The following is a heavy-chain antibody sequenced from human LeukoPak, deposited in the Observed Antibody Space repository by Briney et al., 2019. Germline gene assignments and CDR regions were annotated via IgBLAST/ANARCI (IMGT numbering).Heavy chain of an antibody. D-gene: IGHD3-16*01. CDR1: GGSFSGYY. CDR3: ARGRFRLDP. J-gene: IGHJ5*02. Sequence: SETLSLTCAVYGGSFSGYYWSWIRQPPGKGLEWIGEINHSGSTNYNPSLKSRVTISVDTSKNQFSLKLSSVTAADTAVYYCARGRFRLDPWAREPWSPSPQ. V-gene: IGHV4-34*01. CDR2: INHSGST.